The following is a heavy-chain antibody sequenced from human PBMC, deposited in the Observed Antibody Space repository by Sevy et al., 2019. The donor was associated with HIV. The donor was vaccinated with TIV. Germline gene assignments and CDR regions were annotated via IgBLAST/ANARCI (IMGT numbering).Heavy chain of an antibody. D-gene: IGHD6-13*01. V-gene: IGHV3-49*04. CDR2: LKSDVYGGTV. Sequence: GGSLRLSCTAPGFTFGDYCMSWVRQAPGKGLEWVAFLKSDVYGGTVDHAASVRGRFVISRDDSKTIADLQMNDLKTEDTGVYYCTRWKAAQSIFDYWGQGALVTVSS. CDR1: GFTFGDYC. J-gene: IGHJ4*02. CDR3: TRWKAAQSIFDY.